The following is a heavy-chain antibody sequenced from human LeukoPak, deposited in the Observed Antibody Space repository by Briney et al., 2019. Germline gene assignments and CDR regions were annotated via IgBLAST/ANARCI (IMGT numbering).Heavy chain of an antibody. CDR2: INPSGGST. CDR1: GYTFTSYY. Sequence: ASVKVSCKASGYTFTSYYMHWVRQAPGQGLEWMGIINPSGGSTSYAQKFQGRVTMTRDTSTSTVYMELSSLRSEDTAVYYCARGGREAKFDCSGGSCYPRSPFDYWGQGTLVTVSS. D-gene: IGHD2-15*01. V-gene: IGHV1-46*01. CDR3: ARGGREAKFDCSGGSCYPRSPFDY. J-gene: IGHJ4*02.